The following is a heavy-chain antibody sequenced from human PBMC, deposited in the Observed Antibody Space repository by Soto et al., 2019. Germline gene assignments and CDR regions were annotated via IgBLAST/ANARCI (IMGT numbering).Heavy chain of an antibody. CDR3: VRQGIGNLHGLVDV. Sequence: QVQLQQSGPGLVTPSETLSLTCSVSSGPSSSHNWGWIRQPPGSGMEWIGYVYSTGGTSYNPSLKSRVTISADTSTNHLSLTLTSVTAADTAVYYCVRQGIGNLHGLVDVWGQVHTVRVSS. CDR1: SGPSSSHN. V-gene: IGHV4-59*08. CDR2: VYSTGGT. J-gene: IGHJ6*02. D-gene: IGHD1-1*01.